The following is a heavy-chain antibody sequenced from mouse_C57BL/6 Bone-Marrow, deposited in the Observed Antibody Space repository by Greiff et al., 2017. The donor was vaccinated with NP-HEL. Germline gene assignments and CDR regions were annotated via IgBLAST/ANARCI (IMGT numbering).Heavy chain of an antibody. D-gene: IGHD3-2*02. CDR3: ARWDQAPYYCDY. Sequence: VQLQQPGAELVKPGASVKMSCKASGYTFTSYWITWVKQRPGQGLEWIGDIYPGSGSTNYNEKFKSKATLTVDTSSSTAYMQLSSLTSEDSAVYYCARWDQAPYYCDYWGQGTTLTVSS. CDR2: IYPGSGST. CDR1: GYTFTSYW. J-gene: IGHJ2*01. V-gene: IGHV1-55*01.